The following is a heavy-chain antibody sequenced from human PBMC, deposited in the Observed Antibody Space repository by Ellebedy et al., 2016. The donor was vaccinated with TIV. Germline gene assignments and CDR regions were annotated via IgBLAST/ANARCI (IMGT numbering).Heavy chain of an antibody. CDR2: INQGGSET. Sequence: GESLKISCGTSGFSFRSYWMSWVRQAPGKGLEWVANINQGGSETYYVDSVKGRFTISRDNATNSLYLQMNSLRAEDTAVYYCATDGSYGDYRSPTHAFVIWGQGTLVTVSS. CDR1: GFSFRSYW. D-gene: IGHD4-17*01. J-gene: IGHJ3*02. CDR3: ATDGSYGDYRSPTHAFVI. V-gene: IGHV3-7*01.